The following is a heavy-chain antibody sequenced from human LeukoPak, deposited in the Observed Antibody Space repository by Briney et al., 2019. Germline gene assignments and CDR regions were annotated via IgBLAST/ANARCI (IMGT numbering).Heavy chain of an antibody. CDR2: ISSTGSTI. V-gene: IGHV3-11*04. J-gene: IGHJ4*02. D-gene: IGHD4-17*01. CDR1: GFTFSDYY. Sequence: PGGSLRLSCAASGFTFSDYYMTWIRQAPGKGLEWISYISSTGSTIYYADSVKGRFTMSRDNAKNSLYLQMNSLRAEDTAVYYCARVTTAFDCWGQGTLVAVSS. CDR3: ARVTTAFDC.